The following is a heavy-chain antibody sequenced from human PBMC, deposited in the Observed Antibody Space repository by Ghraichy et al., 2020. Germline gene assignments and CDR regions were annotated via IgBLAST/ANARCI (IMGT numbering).Heavy chain of an antibody. CDR3: ARDYYGSGSYYRYYYYYMDV. D-gene: IGHD3-10*01. CDR1: GFTFSSYS. J-gene: IGHJ6*03. CDR2: ISSSSSTI. V-gene: IGHV3-48*02. Sequence: GSLNISCAASGFTFSSYSMNWVRQAPGKGLEWVSYISSSSSTIYYADSVKGRFTISRDNAKNSLYLQMNSLRDEDTAVYYCARDYYGSGSYYRYYYYYMDVWGKGTTVTVSS.